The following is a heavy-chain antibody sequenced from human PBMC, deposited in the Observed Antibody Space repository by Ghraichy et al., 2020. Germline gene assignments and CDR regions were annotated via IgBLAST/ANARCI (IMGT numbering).Heavy chain of an antibody. D-gene: IGHD1-1*01. V-gene: IGHV3-30*18. CDR1: GFTFSSYG. CDR3: ANGREDALDY. CDR2: ISYDGSNK. Sequence: GGSLRLSCAASGFTFSSYGMHWVRQAPGKGLEWVAVISYDGSNKYYADSVKGRFTISRDNSKNTLYLQMNSLRAEDTAVYYCANGREDALDYWGQGTLVTVSS. J-gene: IGHJ4*02.